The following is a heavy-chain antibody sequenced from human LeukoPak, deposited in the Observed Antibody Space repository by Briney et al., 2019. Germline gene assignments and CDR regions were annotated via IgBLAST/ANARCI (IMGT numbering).Heavy chain of an antibody. D-gene: IGHD3-16*01. J-gene: IGHJ5*02. V-gene: IGHV4-61*05. CDR2: IYYSGST. CDR3: ARFTPQGYGWGGYNRFDP. Sequence: TSETLSLTCSVSGGSISSTSFYWGWIRQPPGKGLEWIGYIYYSGSTNYNPSLKSRVTISVDTSKNQFSLNLTSVTAADTAVYYCARFTPQGYGWGGYNRFDPWDQGTLVTVSS. CDR1: GGSISSTSFY.